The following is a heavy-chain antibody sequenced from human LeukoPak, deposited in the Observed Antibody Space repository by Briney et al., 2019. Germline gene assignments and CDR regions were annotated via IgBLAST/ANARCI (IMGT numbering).Heavy chain of an antibody. CDR3: ARGPRQYCSSTSCYLDY. CDR1: GFTFSSYS. D-gene: IGHD2-2*01. J-gene: IGHJ4*02. CDR2: ISSSSSYI. V-gene: IGHV3-21*01. Sequence: GGSLRLPCAASGFTFSSYSMNWVRQAPGKGLEWVSSISSSSSYIYYADSVKGRFTISRDNAKNSLYLQMNSLRAEDTAVYYCARGPRQYCSSTSCYLDYWGQGTLVTVSS.